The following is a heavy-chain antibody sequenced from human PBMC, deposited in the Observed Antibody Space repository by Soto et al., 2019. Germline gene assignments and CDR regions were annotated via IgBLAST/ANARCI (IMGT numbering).Heavy chain of an antibody. CDR3: TSSLPYYYDSSGYYYPSDY. CDR1: GFTFGDYA. J-gene: IGHJ4*02. D-gene: IGHD3-22*01. V-gene: IGHV3-49*03. CDR2: IRSKPYGGTT. Sequence: GGSLRLSCSASGFTFGDYAMTWFRQAPGKGMEWVGFIRSKPYGGTTDYAASVKGRFTISRDDSKSIAYLQMNSLKTEDTAVYYCTSSLPYYYDSSGYYYPSDYWGQGTLVTVSS.